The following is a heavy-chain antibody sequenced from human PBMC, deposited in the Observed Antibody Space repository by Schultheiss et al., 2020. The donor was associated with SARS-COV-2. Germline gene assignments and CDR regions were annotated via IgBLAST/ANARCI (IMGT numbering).Heavy chain of an antibody. J-gene: IGHJ5*02. CDR3: ARGDCGSTSCYGLNLSWFDP. D-gene: IGHD2-2*01. Sequence: SQTLSLTCTVSGGSISSYYWSWIRQPAGKGLEWIGRIYYSGSTNYNPSLKSRVTITVDTSKNQFSLKLSSVTAADTAVYYCARGDCGSTSCYGLNLSWFDPWGHGALGTISS. CDR2: IYYSGST. V-gene: IGHV4-4*07. CDR1: GGSISSYY.